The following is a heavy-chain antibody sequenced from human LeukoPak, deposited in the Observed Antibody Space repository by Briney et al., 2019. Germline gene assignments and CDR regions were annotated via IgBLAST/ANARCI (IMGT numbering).Heavy chain of an antibody. CDR3: ARGNYYDSTTYYRAFDI. CDR1: GVSISSNLW. D-gene: IGHD3-22*01. J-gene: IGHJ3*02. Sequence: SETLSLTCAVSGVSISSNLWWSWVRQPPGKGLEWIGEIYHSGSTNYNPSLKSRVTISVDKSKNQFSLKLSSVTAADTAVYYCARGNYYDSTTYYRAFDIWGQGTMVTVSS. V-gene: IGHV4-4*02. CDR2: IYHSGST.